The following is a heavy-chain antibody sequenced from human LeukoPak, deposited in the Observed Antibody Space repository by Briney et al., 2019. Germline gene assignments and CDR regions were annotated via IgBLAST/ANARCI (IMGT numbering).Heavy chain of an antibody. J-gene: IGHJ4*02. CDR1: GYTFTSYG. CDR3: ARVRSIAAAGLVDY. D-gene: IGHD6-13*01. CDR2: ISAYNGNT. V-gene: IGHV1-18*01. Sequence: GSVKVSCKASGYTFTSYGISWVRQAPGQGLEWMGWISAYNGNTNSAQKLQGRVTMTTDTSTSTAYMELRSLRSDDTAVYYCARVRSIAAAGLVDYWGQGTLVTVSS.